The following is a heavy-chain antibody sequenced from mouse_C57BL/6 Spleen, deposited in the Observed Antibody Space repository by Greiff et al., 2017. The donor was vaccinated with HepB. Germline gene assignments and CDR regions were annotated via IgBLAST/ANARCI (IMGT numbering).Heavy chain of an antibody. CDR1: GYAFSSSW. Sequence: QVQLQQSGPELVKPGASVKISCKASGYAFSSSWMNWVKQRPGKGLEWIGRIYPGDGDTNYNGKFKGKATLTADKSSSTAYMQLSSLTSEDSAVYFCARCGYGSSYDAMDYWGQGTSVTVSS. CDR2: IYPGDGDT. CDR3: ARCGYGSSYDAMDY. J-gene: IGHJ4*01. D-gene: IGHD1-1*01. V-gene: IGHV1-82*01.